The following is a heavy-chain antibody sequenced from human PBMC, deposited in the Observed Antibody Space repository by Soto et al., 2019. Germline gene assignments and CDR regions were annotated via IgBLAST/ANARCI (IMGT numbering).Heavy chain of an antibody. CDR2: IYHGGST. V-gene: IGHV4-38-2*01. CDR1: GYSISSGYY. J-gene: IGHJ4*02. D-gene: IGHD1-20*01. CDR3: ATSQKGYNWNYFDH. Sequence: SETLSLTCAVSGYSISSGYYWGWLRQPPGKGLEWIGSIYHGGSTSYNPSLESRVSVSVDTSKNQFSLKVSGVSAADTAVYYCATSQKGYNWNYFDHWGQGALVTVAS.